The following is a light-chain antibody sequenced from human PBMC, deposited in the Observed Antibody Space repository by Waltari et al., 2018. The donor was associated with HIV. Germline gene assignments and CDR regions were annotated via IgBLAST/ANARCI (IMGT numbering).Light chain of an antibody. J-gene: IGKJ3*01. V-gene: IGKV2-28*01. CDR2: LGS. Sequence: DIVMTQSPLSLSVTPGEAVSISCRSNQSLLHSNGYNYLDWYLQRPGQSPQLLIYLGSNRASGVPDRFRGSGPGTDFTLKISRVQAEDVGAYYCMQALQTPIFTFGPGTKVDIK. CDR1: QSLLHSNGYNY. CDR3: MQALQTPIFT.